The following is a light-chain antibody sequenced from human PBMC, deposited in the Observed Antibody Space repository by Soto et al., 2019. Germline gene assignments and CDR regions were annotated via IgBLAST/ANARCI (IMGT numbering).Light chain of an antibody. CDR2: DVS. CDR1: TSDIGGYNY. V-gene: IGLV2-14*01. CDR3: SSYTSSGTPV. J-gene: IGLJ2*01. Sequence: QSALTQPASVSGSPGQSITISCTGTTSDIGGYNYVSWYQQHPGKAPKLMIYDVSNRPSGVSYRFSGSKSGNTASLTISGLQAEDEADYYCSSYTSSGTPVFGGGTQLTVL.